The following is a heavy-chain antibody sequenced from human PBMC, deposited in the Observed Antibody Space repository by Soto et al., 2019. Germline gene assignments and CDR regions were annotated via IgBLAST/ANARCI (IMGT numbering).Heavy chain of an antibody. Sequence: SETLSLTCAVYGGSFSGYYWSWIRQPPGKGLEWIGEINHSGSTNYNPSLKSRVTISVDTSKNQFSLKLSSVTAADTAVYYCARAARNVDIVATGYAFDIWGQGTMVTVSS. CDR3: ARAARNVDIVATGYAFDI. J-gene: IGHJ3*02. CDR2: INHSGST. V-gene: IGHV4-34*01. D-gene: IGHD5-12*01. CDR1: GGSFSGYY.